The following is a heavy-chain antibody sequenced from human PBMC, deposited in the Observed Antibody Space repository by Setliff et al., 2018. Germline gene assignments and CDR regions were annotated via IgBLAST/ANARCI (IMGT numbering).Heavy chain of an antibody. D-gene: IGHD6-19*01. J-gene: IGHJ4*02. CDR3: ARDAVAGTFDY. CDR1: GGTFSSYA. V-gene: IGHV1-69*10. Sequence: GASVKVSCKASGGTFSSYAISWVRQAPGQGLEWMGGIIPILGIANYAQKFQGRVTITADESTSTAYMELSSLRSEDTAVYYCARDAVAGTFDYWGQGTLVTVSS. CDR2: IIPILGIA.